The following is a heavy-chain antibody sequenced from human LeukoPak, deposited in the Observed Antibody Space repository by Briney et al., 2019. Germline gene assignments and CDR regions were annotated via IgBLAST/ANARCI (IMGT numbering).Heavy chain of an antibody. V-gene: IGHV3-21*01. CDR3: ARDAIPHRNGDSYYFDY. CDR2: ISSSSSYI. J-gene: IGHJ4*02. D-gene: IGHD7-27*01. Sequence: PGGSLRLSCAASGFTFDSYSMNWVRQAPGKGLEWVSSISSSSSYIHYADSVKGRFTISRDNAKNSLYLQMNSLRAEDTAVYYCARDAIPHRNGDSYYFDYWGQGTLVAVSS. CDR1: GFTFDSYS.